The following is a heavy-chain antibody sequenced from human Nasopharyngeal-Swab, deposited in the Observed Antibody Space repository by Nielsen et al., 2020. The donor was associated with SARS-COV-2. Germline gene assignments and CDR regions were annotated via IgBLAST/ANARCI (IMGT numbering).Heavy chain of an antibody. CDR3: ARGRTSGYSYGFYFDY. CDR2: IWYDGSNK. D-gene: IGHD5-18*01. Sequence: GGSLRLSCAASGFTFSSYGMHWFRQAPGKGLEWVAVIWYDGSNKYYADSVKGRFTISRDNSKNTLYLQMNSLRAEDTAVYYCARGRTSGYSYGFYFDYWGQGTLGTVSS. CDR1: GFTFSSYG. J-gene: IGHJ4*02. V-gene: IGHV3-33*01.